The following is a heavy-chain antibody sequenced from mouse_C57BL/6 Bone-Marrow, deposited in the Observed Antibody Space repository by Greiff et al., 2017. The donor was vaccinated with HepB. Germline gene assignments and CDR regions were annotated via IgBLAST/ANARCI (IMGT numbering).Heavy chain of an antibody. Sequence: QVQLQQPGTELVKPGASVKLSCKASGYTFTSYWMHWVMQRPGQGLEWIGNINPSNGGTNYNEKFKSKATLTVDKTSSTAYMQLSSLTSEDSTDYYCARSRLVPTLFAYWGQGTLVTVSA. J-gene: IGHJ3*01. CDR1: GYTFTSYW. D-gene: IGHD2-10*02. V-gene: IGHV1-53*01. CDR2: INPSNGGT. CDR3: ARSRLVPTLFAY.